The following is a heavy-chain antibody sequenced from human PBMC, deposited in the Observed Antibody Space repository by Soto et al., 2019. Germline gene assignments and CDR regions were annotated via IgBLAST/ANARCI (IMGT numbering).Heavy chain of an antibody. D-gene: IGHD5-18*01. CDR2: IIPIFGTA. CDR1: GGTFSSYA. Sequence: GASVKVSFKASGGTFSSYAISWVRQAPGQGLEWMGGIIPIFGTANYAQKFQGRVTITADESTSTAYMELSSLRSEDTAVYYCARDRRGYSYGSAPAHFDYWGQGTLVTVSS. J-gene: IGHJ4*02. CDR3: ARDRRGYSYGSAPAHFDY. V-gene: IGHV1-69*13.